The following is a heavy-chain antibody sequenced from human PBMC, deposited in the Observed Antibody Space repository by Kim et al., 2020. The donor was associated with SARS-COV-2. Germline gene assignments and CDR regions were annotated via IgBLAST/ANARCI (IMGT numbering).Heavy chain of an antibody. CDR1: GGSISSGGYY. Sequence: SETLSLTCTVSGGSISSGGYYWSWIRQHPGKGLEWIGYIYYSGSTYYNPSLKSRVTISVDTSKNQFSLKLSSVTAADTAVYYCARVFSSSSRIFDYWGQGTLVTVSS. CDR2: IYYSGST. D-gene: IGHD6-6*01. CDR3: ARVFSSSSRIFDY. J-gene: IGHJ4*02. V-gene: IGHV4-31*03.